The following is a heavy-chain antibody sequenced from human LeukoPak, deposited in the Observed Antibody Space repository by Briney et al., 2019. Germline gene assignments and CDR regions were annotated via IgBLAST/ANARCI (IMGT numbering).Heavy chain of an antibody. CDR2: ISGSGGSK. CDR3: ARSPTMIVVVIATSYFDY. CDR1: GFTFSSYA. Sequence: GGSLRLSCAASGFTFSSYAMSWVRQAPGKGLEWVSAISGSGGSKYYADSVKGRFTISRDNSKNTLYLQMNSLRAEDTAVYYCARSPTMIVVVIATSYFDYWGQGTLVTVSS. D-gene: IGHD3-22*01. V-gene: IGHV3-23*01. J-gene: IGHJ4*02.